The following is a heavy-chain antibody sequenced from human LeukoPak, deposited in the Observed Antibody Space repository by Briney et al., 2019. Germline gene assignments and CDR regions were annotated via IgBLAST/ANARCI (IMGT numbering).Heavy chain of an antibody. Sequence: GGSLRLSCTASGFTFSNYAMHWVRQAPGKGLEWVATISYDGDNKYYADSVKGRFTISRDNSKNTLYLQMNSLRAEDTAVYYCARDQYYDSYFDYWGQGTLVTVSS. CDR3: ARDQYYDSYFDY. J-gene: IGHJ4*02. V-gene: IGHV3-30*14. CDR2: ISYDGDNK. CDR1: GFTFSNYA. D-gene: IGHD3-22*01.